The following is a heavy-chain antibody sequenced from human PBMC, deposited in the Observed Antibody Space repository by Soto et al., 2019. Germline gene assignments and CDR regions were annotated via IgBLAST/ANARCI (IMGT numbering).Heavy chain of an antibody. D-gene: IGHD2-8*01. V-gene: IGHV1-3*01. Sequence: QVQLVQSGAEVKKPGASVRVSCKPSGYTLRNYAIHWVRQAAGQVLEWLAWIDPGSGRATYSQKVQGRIIVTRDNPAPPFYMYLTSLPSEDTVLYFFTRDLNGGNTFDYWGQGALVIVS. J-gene: IGHJ4*02. CDR2: IDPGSGRA. CDR1: GYTLRNYA. CDR3: TRDLNGGNTFDY.